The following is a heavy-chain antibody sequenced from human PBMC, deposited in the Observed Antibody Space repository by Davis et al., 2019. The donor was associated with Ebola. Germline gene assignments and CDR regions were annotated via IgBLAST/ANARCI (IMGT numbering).Heavy chain of an antibody. CDR2: IKQDGSEK. CDR3: ARGGVQGVIIFGYGMDV. V-gene: IGHV3-7*03. D-gene: IGHD3-10*01. J-gene: IGHJ6*02. Sequence: GESLKISCAASGFTFSSYWMSWVRQAPGKGLGWVANIKQDGSEKYYVDSVKGRFTISRDNAKNSLYLQMNSLRAEDTAVYYCARGGVQGVIIFGYGMDVWGQGTTVTVSS. CDR1: GFTFSSYW.